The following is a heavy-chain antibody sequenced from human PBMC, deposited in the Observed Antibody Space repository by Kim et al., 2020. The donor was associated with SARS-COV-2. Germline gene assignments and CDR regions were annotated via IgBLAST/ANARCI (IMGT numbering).Heavy chain of an antibody. D-gene: IGHD4-17*01. J-gene: IGHJ4*02. Sequence: GGSLRLSCATSGFTFGGFDMNWVRRAPGKGLEWVSYITGSATRTDYADSVEGRFSIFRDNSKNSLFLQMNSLRAEDTAVYYCTRDSATVADFDSWCRGT. CDR1: GFTFGGFD. V-gene: IGHV3-48*01. CDR3: TRDSATVADFDS. CDR2: ITGSATRT.